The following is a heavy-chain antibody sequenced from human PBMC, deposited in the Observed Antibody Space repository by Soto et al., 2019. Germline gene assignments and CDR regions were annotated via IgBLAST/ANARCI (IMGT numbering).Heavy chain of an antibody. CDR1: GFTFSSYS. V-gene: IGHV3-48*01. CDR3: ARGGGCSGGSCNFDY. CDR2: ISSSSSTI. Sequence: EVQLVESGGGLVQLGGSLRLSCAASGFTFSSYSMNWVRQAPGKGLEWVSYISSSSSTIYYADSVKGRFTISRDNAKNSLYLQMNSLRAEDTAVYYCARGGGCSGGSCNFDYWGQGTLVTVSS. D-gene: IGHD2-15*01. J-gene: IGHJ4*02.